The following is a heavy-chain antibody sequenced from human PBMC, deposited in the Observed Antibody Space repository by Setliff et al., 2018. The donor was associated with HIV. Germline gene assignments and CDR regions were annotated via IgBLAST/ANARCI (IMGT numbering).Heavy chain of an antibody. CDR1: GASIKSKSDY. D-gene: IGHD6-6*01. CDR3: ARVSYTGSSYIDY. V-gene: IGHV4-61*09. J-gene: IGHJ4*02. CDR2: IYASDYT. Sequence: KTSETLSLTCTVSGASIKSKSDYWSWIRQPAGKGLGWIGHIYASDYTNYKPSLESRVTISIDTSKNQFSLKLTSVTAADTAVYYCARVSYTGSSYIDYWGQGTLVTVSS.